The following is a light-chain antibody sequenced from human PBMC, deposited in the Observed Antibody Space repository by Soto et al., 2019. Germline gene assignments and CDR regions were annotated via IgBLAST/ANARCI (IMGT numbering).Light chain of an antibody. J-gene: IGKJ5*01. CDR3: MQGTYWPT. CDR1: QSLINGDGNTY. Sequence: DVVLTQSPLSLPVTLGQAASLSCRSSQSLINGDGNTYLTWFQQRPGQSPRRLIYKVSNRDSGVPDRFSGSGSGTDSTLKISRVEAEDVGIYYCMQGTYWPTFGQGTRLEIK. CDR2: KVS. V-gene: IGKV2-30*01.